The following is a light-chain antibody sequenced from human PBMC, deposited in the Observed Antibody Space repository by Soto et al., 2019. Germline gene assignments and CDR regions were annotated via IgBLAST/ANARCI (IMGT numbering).Light chain of an antibody. J-gene: IGLJ1*01. CDR3: QVLNSSSDHYV. V-gene: IGLV3-21*04. CDR1: NIGSKS. Sequence: YELTQPPSVSVAPGKTARITCGGKNIGSKSVHWYQQKPGQAPVLVIYYDSDRPSGIPERFSGSNSGNTATLTISRVEAGDEADYYCQVLNSSSDHYVFGTGTKLTV. CDR2: YDS.